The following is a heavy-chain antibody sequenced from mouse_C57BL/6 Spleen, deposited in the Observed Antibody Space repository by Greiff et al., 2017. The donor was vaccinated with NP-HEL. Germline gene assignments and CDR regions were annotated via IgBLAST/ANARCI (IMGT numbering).Heavy chain of an antibody. CDR3: AGGDYDDYAMDY. Sequence: QVQLQQSGAELVRPGSSVKLSCKASGYTFTSYWMHWVKQRPIQGLEWIGNIDPSDSETHYNQKFKDKATLTVDKSSSTAYMQLSSLTSEDSAVYYCAGGDYDDYAMDYWGQGTSVTVSS. CDR2: IDPSDSET. D-gene: IGHD2-4*01. J-gene: IGHJ4*01. CDR1: GYTFTSYW. V-gene: IGHV1-52*01.